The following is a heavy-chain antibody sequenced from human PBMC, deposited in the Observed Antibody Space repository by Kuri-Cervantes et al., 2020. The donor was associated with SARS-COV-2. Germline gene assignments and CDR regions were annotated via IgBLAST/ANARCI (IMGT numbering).Heavy chain of an antibody. CDR3: ARMYSSSSGYYFDY. Sequence: GESLKISCAASGFTFDDYGMSWVRQAPGKGLEWVSGINWNGGSTGYADSVKGRFTISRDNAKNSLYLQMNSLRAEDTAVYYCARMYSSSSGYYFDYWGQGTLVTVSS. D-gene: IGHD6-6*01. V-gene: IGHV3-20*04. J-gene: IGHJ4*02. CDR1: GFTFDDYG. CDR2: INWNGGST.